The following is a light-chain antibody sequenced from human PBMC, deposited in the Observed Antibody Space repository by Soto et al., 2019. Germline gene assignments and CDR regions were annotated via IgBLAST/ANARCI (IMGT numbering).Light chain of an antibody. CDR3: QQYNNWPPLT. Sequence: EIVLTQSPATLSVSPGERATLSCRASQSVSRNLAWYQEKPGQAPRLLIYGASTRATDIPARFSGSGSGTEFTLTISSLQSEDFAVYYCQQYNNWPPLTFGCGTKVAIK. CDR2: GAS. CDR1: QSVSRN. J-gene: IGKJ4*01. V-gene: IGKV3-15*01.